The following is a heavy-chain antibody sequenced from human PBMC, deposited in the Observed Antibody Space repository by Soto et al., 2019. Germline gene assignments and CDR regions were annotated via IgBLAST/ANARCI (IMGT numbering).Heavy chain of an antibody. CDR2: IKEDGSVK. J-gene: IGHJ4*02. V-gene: IGHV3-7*05. CDR1: GFTFSSLW. CDR3: ARATRSPDF. Sequence: EVQLVESGGDLVQPGGSLRLSCAASGFTFSSLWMTWVRQAPGKGLECVANIKEDGSVKYYVDSVKGRFTISRDHAKNSLYLQMVGLRAEDTAVYYCARATRSPDFRGQGTLVTVSS.